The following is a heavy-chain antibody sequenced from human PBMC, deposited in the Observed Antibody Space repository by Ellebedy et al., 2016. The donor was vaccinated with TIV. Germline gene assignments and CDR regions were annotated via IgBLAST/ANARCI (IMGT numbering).Heavy chain of an antibody. D-gene: IGHD3-22*01. Sequence: MPSETLSLTCTVSGGSITTYFWSWIRQPPGKGLEWIGYIHYSGSTNSNPSLKSRVTISVDTSKNQFSLKLSSVTAADTAVYYCARLLSYYYDSSGYYSAPNDYWGQGTLVTVSS. J-gene: IGHJ4*02. CDR2: IHYSGST. V-gene: IGHV4-59*12. CDR1: GGSITTYF. CDR3: ARLLSYYYDSSGYYSAPNDY.